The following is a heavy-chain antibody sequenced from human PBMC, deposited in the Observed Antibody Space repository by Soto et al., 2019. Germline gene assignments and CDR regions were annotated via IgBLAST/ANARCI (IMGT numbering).Heavy chain of an antibody. CDR3: AHRLPAEGEPYYY. CDR1: GFSLSTSGVG. V-gene: IGHV2-5*02. CDR2: IYCDDDK. D-gene: IGHD2-21*01. J-gene: IGHJ4*02. Sequence: QITLKESGPTLVKPTQTLTLTCTFSGFSLSTSGVGVGWIRQPPGKALEWLALIYCDDDKRYSPSQKSRHTXTXHXPKTQVVLTMTTMHPVHTATYYSAHRLPAEGEPYYYWGQGTLVTVSS.